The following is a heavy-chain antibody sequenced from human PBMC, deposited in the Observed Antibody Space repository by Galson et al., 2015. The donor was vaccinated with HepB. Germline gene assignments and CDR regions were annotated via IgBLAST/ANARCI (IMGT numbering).Heavy chain of an antibody. D-gene: IGHD3-3*01. CDR2: TYYRSKWYN. CDR3: ARDFLPYDLKDYYYGMDV. J-gene: IGHJ6*02. Sequence: CAISGDSVSSNSAAWNRIRQSPSRGLEWLGRTYYRSKWYNDYAVSVKSRITINPDTSKNQFSLQLNSVTPEDTAVYYCARDFLPYDLKDYYYGMDVWGQGTTVTVSS. V-gene: IGHV6-1*01. CDR1: GDSVSSNSAA.